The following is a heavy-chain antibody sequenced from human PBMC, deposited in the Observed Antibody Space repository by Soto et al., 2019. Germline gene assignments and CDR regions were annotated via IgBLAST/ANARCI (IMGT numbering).Heavy chain of an antibody. CDR1: GGSISGYY. J-gene: IGHJ4*02. V-gene: IGHV4-59*01. CDR2: IFYTGVT. D-gene: IGHD2-8*01. Sequence: SDTLSLTCSVSGGSISGYYWSWIRQTPGKGLEWIGSIFYTGVTTYNPSLESRVSFSVATSNNHFSLNLKSVTAADTAVYYCARYHCTSGTCNYFDQWGQGTLVTVSS. CDR3: ARYHCTSGTCNYFDQ.